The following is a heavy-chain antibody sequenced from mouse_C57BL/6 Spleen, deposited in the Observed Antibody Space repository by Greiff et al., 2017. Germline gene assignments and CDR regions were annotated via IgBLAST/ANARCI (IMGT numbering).Heavy chain of an antibody. J-gene: IGHJ3*01. CDR1: GFSLTSYG. CDR2: IWSGGST. Sequence: QVQLKESGPGLVQPSQSLSITCTVSGFSLTSYGVHWVRQSPGKGLEWLGVIWSGGSTDYNAAFISRLSISKDNPMSQVFFNMNSLQADDTAIYYCARKDYYDSSLSYWGQGTLVTVSA. V-gene: IGHV2-2*01. D-gene: IGHD2-4*01. CDR3: ARKDYYDSSLSY.